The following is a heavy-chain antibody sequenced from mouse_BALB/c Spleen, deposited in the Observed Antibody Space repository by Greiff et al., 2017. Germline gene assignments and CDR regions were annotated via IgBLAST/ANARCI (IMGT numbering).Heavy chain of an antibody. CDR3: ARRYYGSSYRYAMDY. J-gene: IGHJ4*01. V-gene: IGHV5-17*02. Sequence: VQLKESGGGLVQPGGSRKLSCAASGFTFSSFGMHWVRQAPEKGLEWVAYISSGSSTIYYADTVKGRFTISRDNPKNTLFLQMTSLRSEDTAMYYCARRYYGSSYRYAMDYWGQGTSVTVSS. CDR2: ISSGSSTI. D-gene: IGHD1-1*01. CDR1: GFTFSSFG.